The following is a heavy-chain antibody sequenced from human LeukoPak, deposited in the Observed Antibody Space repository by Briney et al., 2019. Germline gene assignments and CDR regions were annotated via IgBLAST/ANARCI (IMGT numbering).Heavy chain of an antibody. V-gene: IGHV3-30-3*01. J-gene: IGHJ4*02. D-gene: IGHD3-22*01. CDR2: ISYDGSNK. Sequence: PGGSLRLSCAASGFTFSSYAMNWVRQAPGKGLEWVAVISYDGSNKYYADSVKGRFTISRDNSKNTLYQQMNSLRAEDTAVYYCARDRGSSGYSDYWGQGTLVTVSS. CDR3: ARDRGSSGYSDY. CDR1: GFTFSSYA.